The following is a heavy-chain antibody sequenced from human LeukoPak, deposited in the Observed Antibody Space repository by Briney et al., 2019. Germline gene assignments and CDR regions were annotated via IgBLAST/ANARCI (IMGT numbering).Heavy chain of an antibody. CDR2: IYHSGST. D-gene: IGHD4-11*01. CDR3: ARADYRLGLDYYYMDV. Sequence: SQTLSLTCTVSGGSISSGGYYWSWIRQPPGKGLEWIGYIYHSGSTYYNPSLKSRVTISVDRSKNQFSLKLSSVTAADTAVYYCARADYRLGLDYYYMDVWGKGTTVTVSS. CDR1: GGSISSGGYY. J-gene: IGHJ6*03. V-gene: IGHV4-30-2*01.